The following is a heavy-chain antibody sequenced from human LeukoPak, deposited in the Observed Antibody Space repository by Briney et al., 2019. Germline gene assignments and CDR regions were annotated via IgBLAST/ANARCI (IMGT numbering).Heavy chain of an antibody. V-gene: IGHV1-2*06. J-gene: IGHJ4*02. Sequence: ASVKVSCKASGYTFTGYYMHWVRQAPGQGLEWMGRINPNSGGTNYAQKFQGRVTMTRDTSISTAYMELSRLRSDDTAVYYCARVAQLERRAKYYVDYWGQGTLVTVSS. D-gene: IGHD1-1*01. CDR2: INPNSGGT. CDR3: ARVAQLERRAKYYVDY. CDR1: GYTFTGYY.